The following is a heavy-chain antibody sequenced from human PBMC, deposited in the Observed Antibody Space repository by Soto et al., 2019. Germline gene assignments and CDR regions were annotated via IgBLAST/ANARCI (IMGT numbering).Heavy chain of an antibody. D-gene: IGHD4-17*01. CDR3: ARDPAVTSYYYYYGMDV. J-gene: IGHJ6*02. CDR1: GYTFTSYG. CDR2: ISAYNGNT. V-gene: IGHV1-18*04. Sequence: QVQLVQSGAEVKKPGASVKVSCKASGYTFTSYGISWVRQAPGQGLEWMGWISAYNGNTNYAQKLQGRVTMTTDTSTSTAYMELRSLRADDTAVYYCARDPAVTSYYYYYGMDVWGQVTTVTVSS.